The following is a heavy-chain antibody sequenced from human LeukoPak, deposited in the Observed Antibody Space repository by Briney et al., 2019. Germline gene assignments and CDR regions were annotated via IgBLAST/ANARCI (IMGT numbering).Heavy chain of an antibody. CDR2: ISGSGGST. Sequence: GGSLRLSCVASGFTFSSYAMSWVRQAPGKGLEWVSAISGSGGSTYYADSVKGRFTISRDNSKNTLYLQMNSLRAEDTAVYYCAKDVEDCSSTSCYTDYFDYWGQGTLVTVSS. D-gene: IGHD2-2*02. CDR3: AKDVEDCSSTSCYTDYFDY. J-gene: IGHJ4*02. CDR1: GFTFSSYA. V-gene: IGHV3-23*01.